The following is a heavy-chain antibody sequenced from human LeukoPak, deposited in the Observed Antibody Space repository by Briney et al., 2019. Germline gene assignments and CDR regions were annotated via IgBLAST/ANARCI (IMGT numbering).Heavy chain of an antibody. V-gene: IGHV4-34*01. J-gene: IGHJ1*01. CDR1: GGSFSGYY. D-gene: IGHD6-13*01. Sequence: SETLSLTCAVYGGSFSGYYWSWIRQPPGKGLEWIGEINHSGSTNYNPSLKSRVTISVDTSKNQFSLKLSSVTAADTAVYYCARGLRQQLGYFQLWGQGTLVPVSS. CDR3: ARGLRQQLGYFQL. CDR2: INHSGST.